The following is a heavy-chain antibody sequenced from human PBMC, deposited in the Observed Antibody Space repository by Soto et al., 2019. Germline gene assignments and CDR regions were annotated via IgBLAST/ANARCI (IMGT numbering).Heavy chain of an antibody. J-gene: IGHJ4*02. CDR2: IYSGGST. CDR1: GFTVSSNY. V-gene: IGHV3-66*01. CDR3: ARVGYCSGGSCYWFDY. D-gene: IGHD2-15*01. Sequence: GGSLRLSCAASGFTVSSNYMSWVRQAPGKGLEWVSVIYSGGSTYYADSVKGRFTISRDNSKNTLYLQMNSLRAEDTAVYYCARVGYCSGGSCYWFDYWGQGTLVTVSS.